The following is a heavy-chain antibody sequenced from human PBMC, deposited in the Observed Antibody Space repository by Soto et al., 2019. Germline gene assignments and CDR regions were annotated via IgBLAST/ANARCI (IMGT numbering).Heavy chain of an antibody. V-gene: IGHV3-66*01. J-gene: IGHJ6*02. CDR3: ARDHSLGHYYYGMDV. D-gene: IGHD2-15*01. Sequence: PSETLSLTCTVSGGSISSYYWSWVRQAPGKGLEWVSVIYSGGSTYYADSVKGRFTISRDNSKNTLYLQMNSLRAEDTAVYYCARDHSLGHYYYGMDVWGQGTTVTVSS. CDR1: GGSISSYY. CDR2: IYSGGST.